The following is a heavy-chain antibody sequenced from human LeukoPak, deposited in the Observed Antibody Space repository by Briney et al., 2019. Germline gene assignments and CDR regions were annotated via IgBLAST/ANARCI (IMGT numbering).Heavy chain of an antibody. J-gene: IGHJ4*02. V-gene: IGHV1-46*04. CDR1: GYTFTSYY. CDR2: INPSGGST. CDR3: AKDPTRDSSSPRWDFDY. D-gene: IGHD6-13*01. Sequence: ASVKVSCKASGYTFTSYYMHWVRQAPGQGLEWMGIINPSGGSTSYAQKLQGRFTISRDNAKNSLYLQMNSLRAEDTALYYCAKDPTRDSSSPRWDFDYWGQGTLVTVSS.